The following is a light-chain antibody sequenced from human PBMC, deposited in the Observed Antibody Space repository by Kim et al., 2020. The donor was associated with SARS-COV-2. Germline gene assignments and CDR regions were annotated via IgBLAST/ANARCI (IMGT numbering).Light chain of an antibody. CDR2: EVS. V-gene: IGLV2-23*02. CDR1: SSDVGSYNL. Sequence: QSALTQPASVSGSPGQSITISCTGTSSDVGSYNLVSWYQQHPGKAPKLMIYEVSKRPSGVSNRFSDSKSGNTASLTISGLQVEDEADYYCCSYAGSSTVVVGGGTQMTVL. J-gene: IGLJ2*01. CDR3: CSYAGSSTVV.